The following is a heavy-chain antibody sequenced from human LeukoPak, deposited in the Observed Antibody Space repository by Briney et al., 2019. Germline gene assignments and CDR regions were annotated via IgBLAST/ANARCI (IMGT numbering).Heavy chain of an antibody. V-gene: IGHV3-30*04. J-gene: IGHJ4*02. Sequence: GGSLRLSCAASGFTFSSYAMHWVRQAPGKGLEWVAVISYDGSNKYYADSVKGRFTISRDNSKNTLYLQMNSLRAEDTAVYYCARGNDYGGPHYWGLGTLVTVSS. CDR2: ISYDGSNK. CDR1: GFTFSSYA. D-gene: IGHD4-23*01. CDR3: ARGNDYGGPHY.